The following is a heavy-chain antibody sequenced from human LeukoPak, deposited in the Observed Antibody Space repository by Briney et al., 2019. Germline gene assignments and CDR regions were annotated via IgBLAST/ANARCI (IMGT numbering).Heavy chain of an antibody. CDR3: AKEGSPGFGDLYFYYMDV. J-gene: IGHJ6*03. D-gene: IGHD3-10*01. CDR1: GFTFDDYG. CDR2: INWNGGST. V-gene: IGHV3-20*04. Sequence: GGSLRLSCAASGFTFDDYGMSWVRQAPGKGLEWVSGINWNGGSTGYADSVKGRFTISRDNSKNTLFLQMNSLRAEDTAIYYCAKEGSPGFGDLYFYYMDVWGKGTTVTVSS.